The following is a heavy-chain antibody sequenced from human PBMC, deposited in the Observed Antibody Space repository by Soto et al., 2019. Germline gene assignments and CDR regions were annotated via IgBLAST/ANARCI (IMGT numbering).Heavy chain of an antibody. CDR2: ISYDGSNK. V-gene: IGHV3-30*18. J-gene: IGHJ4*02. CDR3: AKTRLKNYKQWLDPFDY. D-gene: IGHD6-19*01. Sequence: QVQLVESGGGVVQPGRSLRLSCAASGFTFSSYGMHWVRQAPGKGLEWVAVISYDGSNKYYADSVKGRFTISRDNSKNTLYLQMNSLRAEDTAVYYCAKTRLKNYKQWLDPFDYWGQGTLVTVSS. CDR1: GFTFSSYG.